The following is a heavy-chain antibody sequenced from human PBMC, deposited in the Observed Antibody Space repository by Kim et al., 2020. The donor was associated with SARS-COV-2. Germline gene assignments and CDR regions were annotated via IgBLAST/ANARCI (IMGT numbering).Heavy chain of an antibody. Sequence: NYAQKFQGSVTMTRDTSISTAYMELSRLRSDDTAVYYCARSRITGTELDYWGQGTLVTVSS. V-gene: IGHV1-2*02. CDR3: ARSRITGTELDY. D-gene: IGHD1-20*01. J-gene: IGHJ4*02.